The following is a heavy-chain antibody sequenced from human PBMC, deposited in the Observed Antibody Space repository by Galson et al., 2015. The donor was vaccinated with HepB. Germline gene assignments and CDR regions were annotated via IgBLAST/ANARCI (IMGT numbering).Heavy chain of an antibody. Sequence: SCAASGFTFSSYGMHWVRQAPGQGLEWMGWISAYNGNTNYAQKLQGRVTMTTDTSTSTAYMELRSLRSDDTAVYYCARGGGYYDSSGYLGDYWGQGTLVTVSS. CDR1: GFTFSSYG. CDR3: ARGGGYYDSSGYLGDY. J-gene: IGHJ4*02. CDR2: ISAYNGNT. V-gene: IGHV1-18*01. D-gene: IGHD3-22*01.